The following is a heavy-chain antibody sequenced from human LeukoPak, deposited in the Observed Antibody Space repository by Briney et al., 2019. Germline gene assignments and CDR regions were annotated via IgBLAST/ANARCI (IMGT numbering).Heavy chain of an antibody. CDR1: GFTFSTYG. J-gene: IGHJ4*02. CDR2: ISGSGGST. V-gene: IGHV3-23*01. CDR3: AKGLYSSSWYAYFDY. Sequence: GGTLRLSCAASGFTFSTYGMSWVRQAPGKGLEWVSAISGSGGSTYYADSVKGWFTISRDNSKNTLYLQMNSLRAEDTAVYYCAKGLYSSSWYAYFDYWGQGTLVTVSS. D-gene: IGHD6-13*01.